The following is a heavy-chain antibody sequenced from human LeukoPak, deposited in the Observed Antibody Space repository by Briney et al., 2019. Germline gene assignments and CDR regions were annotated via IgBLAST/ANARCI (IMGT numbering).Heavy chain of an antibody. CDR2: IHATGGS. J-gene: IGHJ4*02. CDR1: GASIRNYY. V-gene: IGHV4-4*09. Sequence: SSETLSLTCTVSGASIRNYYWSWIRQTPEKGLEWMGYIHATGGSNYYPSLKSRLTVSIDTSRNQLSLKLTSVTAADTAVYFCARLGSYHDFWGQGALVTVSS. D-gene: IGHD1-26*01. CDR3: ARLGSYHDF.